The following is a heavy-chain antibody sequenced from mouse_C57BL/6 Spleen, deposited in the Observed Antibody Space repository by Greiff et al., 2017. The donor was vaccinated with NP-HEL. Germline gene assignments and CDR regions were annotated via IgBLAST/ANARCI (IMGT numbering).Heavy chain of an antibody. Sequence: VQLQQSGAELVKPGASVKMSCKASGYTFTSYWITWVKQRPGQGLEWIGDIYPGSGSTNYNEKFKSKATLTVDTSSSTAYMQLSSLTSEDSAVYYCARRAYYSNPAWFAYWGQGTLVTVSA. V-gene: IGHV1-55*01. D-gene: IGHD2-5*01. CDR3: ARRAYYSNPAWFAY. J-gene: IGHJ3*01. CDR1: GYTFTSYW. CDR2: IYPGSGST.